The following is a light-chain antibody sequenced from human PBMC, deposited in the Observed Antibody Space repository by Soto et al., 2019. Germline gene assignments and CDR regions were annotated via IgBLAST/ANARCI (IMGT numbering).Light chain of an antibody. V-gene: IGKV1-5*03. CDR1: QTISSW. CDR2: KAS. J-gene: IGKJ1*01. Sequence: DIPMTQSPSTLSGSVGDRVTITCRASQTISSWLAWYQQKPGKAPKLLIYKASTLKSGVPSRFSGSGSGTEFTLTSSSLQPDDFVTYYCQHYNSYSEAFGQGTKVELK. CDR3: QHYNSYSEA.